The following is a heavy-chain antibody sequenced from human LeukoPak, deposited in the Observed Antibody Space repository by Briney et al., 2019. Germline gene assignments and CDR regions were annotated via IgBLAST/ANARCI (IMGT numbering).Heavy chain of an antibody. CDR2: VQNDGSDK. V-gene: IGHV3-30*02. D-gene: IGHD5-18*01. Sequence: HTGGSLRLSCAASGFTFSSSAMHWVRQAPGKGLEWVAFVQNDGSDKYYADSVKGRFTVSRDNSKNTVFLQMNSLRPEDTAVYFCAKDSKGTVNTAMVSLWYNWLDPWGQGTLVTVSS. CDR1: GFTFSSSA. J-gene: IGHJ5*02. CDR3: AKDSKGTVNTAMVSLWYNWLDP.